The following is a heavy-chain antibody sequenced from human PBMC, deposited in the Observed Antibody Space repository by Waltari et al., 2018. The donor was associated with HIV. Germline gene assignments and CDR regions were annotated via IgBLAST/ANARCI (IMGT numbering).Heavy chain of an antibody. V-gene: IGHV1-8*01. Sequence: QVQLVQSGAEVKKPGASVKVSCKAYGYTFTSYDINWVRQATGQGLEWMGWMNPNSGNTGYAQKFQGRVTMTRNTSISTAYMELSSLRSDDTAVYYCARGRGYPTVNWFDPWGQGTLVTVSS. CDR2: MNPNSGNT. D-gene: IGHD5-12*01. CDR1: GYTFTSYD. CDR3: ARGRGYPTVNWFDP. J-gene: IGHJ5*02.